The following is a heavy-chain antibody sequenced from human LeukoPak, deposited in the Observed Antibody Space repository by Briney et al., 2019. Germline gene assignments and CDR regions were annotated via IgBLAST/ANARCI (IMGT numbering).Heavy chain of an antibody. J-gene: IGHJ6*02. CDR1: GFTVSSNY. Sequence: GGSLRLSCAASGFTVSSNYMSWVRQAPGKGLEWVSVIYSGGSTYYADSVKGRFTISRDNSKNTLYLQMNSLRAEDTAVYYCAGGPYYDSSGYLPNYYGMDVWGQGTTVTVSS. CDR2: IYSGGST. D-gene: IGHD3-22*01. CDR3: AGGPYYDSSGYLPNYYGMDV. V-gene: IGHV3-53*05.